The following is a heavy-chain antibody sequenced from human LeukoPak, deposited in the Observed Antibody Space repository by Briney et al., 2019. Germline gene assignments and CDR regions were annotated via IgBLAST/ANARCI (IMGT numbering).Heavy chain of an antibody. CDR3: AKDYKKLRPSCLDY. Sequence: QPGGSLRLSCAASGFTFSNYAMSWVRQAPGKGPEWVSGISGSGGDTYYADSVKGRFTISRDNSKNTLYLQMNSLRAEDTAVYYCAKDYKKLRPSCLDYWGQGTLVTVSS. V-gene: IGHV3-23*01. CDR1: GFTFSNYA. D-gene: IGHD2-2*01. CDR2: ISGSGGDT. J-gene: IGHJ4*02.